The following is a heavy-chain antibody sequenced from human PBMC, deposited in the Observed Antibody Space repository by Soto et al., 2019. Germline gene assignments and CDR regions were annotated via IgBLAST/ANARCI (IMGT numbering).Heavy chain of an antibody. V-gene: IGHV4-34*01. CDR1: GGSFSGYY. D-gene: IGHD3-10*01. CDR3: ARGSGFGFYYYYGMDV. CDR2: INHSGST. Sequence: SETLSLTCAVYGGSFSGYYWSWIRQPPGKGLEWIGEINHSGSTNYNPSLKSRVTISVDTSKNQFSLKLSSVTAADTAVYYCARGSGFGFYYYYGMDVWGQGTTVTVSS. J-gene: IGHJ6*02.